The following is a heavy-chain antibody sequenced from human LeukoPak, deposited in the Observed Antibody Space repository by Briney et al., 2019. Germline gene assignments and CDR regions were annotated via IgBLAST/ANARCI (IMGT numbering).Heavy chain of an antibody. CDR2: ISGSGDST. Sequence: GGSLRLSCAASGFTFSNFGMNWVRQAPGKGLEWVSAISGSGDSTYSTDSVRGRFTISRDNSKNTLYLQMNSLRAEDTAVYYCAKKVPANWGSYFDYWGQGTLVTVSS. J-gene: IGHJ4*02. CDR1: GFTFSNFG. D-gene: IGHD7-27*01. V-gene: IGHV3-23*01. CDR3: AKKVPANWGSYFDY.